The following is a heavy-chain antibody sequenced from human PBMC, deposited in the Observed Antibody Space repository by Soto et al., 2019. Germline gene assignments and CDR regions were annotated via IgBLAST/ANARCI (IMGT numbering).Heavy chain of an antibody. J-gene: IGHJ4*02. CDR1: GGSFSGYY. CDR3: ARSSVPEVGATRHFDY. Sequence: SETLSLTCAVYGGSFSGYYWSWIRQPPGKGLEWIGEINHSGSTNYNPSLKSRVTISVDTSKNQFSLKLSSVTAADTAVYYCARSSVPEVGATRHFDYWGQGTLVTVSS. D-gene: IGHD1-26*01. V-gene: IGHV4-34*01. CDR2: INHSGST.